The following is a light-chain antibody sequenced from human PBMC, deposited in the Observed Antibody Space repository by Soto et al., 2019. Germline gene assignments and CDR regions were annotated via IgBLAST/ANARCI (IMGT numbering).Light chain of an antibody. Sequence: DIVLTQSPCTLSLSSCEAAALSGRVSQSLTSDYLAWYQQKPRQTPRLLIHGASSRATGIQDRFSGSGSGTDFTHTISILEPEDAAVYYCQRYGSSPLTFGGGTKVDI. V-gene: IGKV3-20*01. CDR3: QRYGSSPLT. J-gene: IGKJ4*01. CDR1: QSLTSDY. CDR2: GAS.